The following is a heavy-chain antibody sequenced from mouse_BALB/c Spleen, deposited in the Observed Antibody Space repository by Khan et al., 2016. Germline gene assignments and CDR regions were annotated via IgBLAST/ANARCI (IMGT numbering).Heavy chain of an antibody. J-gene: IGHJ4*01. CDR3: ARWLLGAMDY. CDR2: ILPGSGSA. D-gene: IGHD2-3*01. V-gene: IGHV1-9*01. CDR1: GCTFSTYW. Sequence: QVQLQQSGAELMKPGASVKISCKATGCTFSTYWIEWVKQRPGHGLEWIGEILPGSGSATYNEKFKDKATFTADTSSNTAYMQISSLTSEDSAVYYCARWLLGAMDYWGQGTSVTVSS.